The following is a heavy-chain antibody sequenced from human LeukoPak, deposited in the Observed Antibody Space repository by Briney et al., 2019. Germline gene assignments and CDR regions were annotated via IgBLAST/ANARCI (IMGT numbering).Heavy chain of an antibody. D-gene: IGHD5-12*01. Sequence: GGSLRLSCAASGFTFSSYAMSWVRQAPGKGLEWVSAISGSGGSTYYADSVKGRFTISRDNAKNSVYLQMNSLTAEDTAVYYCVRDGGTTGYDLLDYWGQGTLLTVSS. CDR2: ISGSGGST. CDR3: VRDGGTTGYDLLDY. J-gene: IGHJ4*02. CDR1: GFTFSSYA. V-gene: IGHV3-23*01.